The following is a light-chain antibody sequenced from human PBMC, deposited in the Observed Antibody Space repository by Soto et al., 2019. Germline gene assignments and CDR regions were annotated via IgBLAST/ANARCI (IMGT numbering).Light chain of an antibody. J-gene: IGKJ1*01. V-gene: IGKV1-5*01. Sequence: DIQMTQSPSTLSASVGDRVTITCRARQSIRGSLAWYQHQPGKAPKLLIFDVSSLESGVPSRCSGFGSGTEFPLSISSLQPDDFGTYYCHQFFRRWTFGQGTKVDLK. CDR2: DVS. CDR3: HQFFRRWT. CDR1: QSIRGS.